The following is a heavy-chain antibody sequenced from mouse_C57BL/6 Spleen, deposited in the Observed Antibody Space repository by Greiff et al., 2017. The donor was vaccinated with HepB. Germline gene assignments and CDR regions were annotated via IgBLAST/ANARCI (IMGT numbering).Heavy chain of an antibody. J-gene: IGHJ1*03. CDR2: IYPGNSDT. V-gene: IGHV1-5*01. CDR1: GYTFTSYW. D-gene: IGHD1-1*01. Sequence: EVQLQQSGTVLARPGASVKMSCKTSGYTFTSYWMHWVKQRPGQGLEWIGAIYPGNSDTSYNQKFKGKAKLTAVTSASTAYMELSSLTNEDSAVYYCTRVGYYGSSRDWYFDVWGTGTTVTVSS. CDR3: TRVGYYGSSRDWYFDV.